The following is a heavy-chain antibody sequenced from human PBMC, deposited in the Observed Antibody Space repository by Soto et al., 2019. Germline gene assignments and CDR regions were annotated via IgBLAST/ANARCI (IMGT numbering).Heavy chain of an antibody. CDR1: GGSISSYY. CDR2: IYYSGST. V-gene: IGHV4-59*08. Sequence: SETLSLTCTVSGGSISSYYWSWIRQPPGKGLEWIGYIYYSGSTNYNPSLKSRVTISVDTSKNQFSLKLSSVTAADTAVYYCARTTGTPGRMAVWGKGTTVTVSS. D-gene: IGHD1-7*01. CDR3: ARTTGTPGRMAV. J-gene: IGHJ6*03.